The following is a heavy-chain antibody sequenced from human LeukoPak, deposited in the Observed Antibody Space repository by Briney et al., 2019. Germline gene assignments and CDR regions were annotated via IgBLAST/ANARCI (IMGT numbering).Heavy chain of an antibody. Sequence: PSETLSLTCTVSGGSISSYYWSWLRQPPGKGLEWXAYRHHSGSSNYNPSLESRVTVSVDTSNNQFSLRVTSVTAADTAVYYCARVVGSGWNYFDSWGQGTLVTVSS. CDR2: RHHSGSS. J-gene: IGHJ4*02. V-gene: IGHV4-59*01. D-gene: IGHD6-19*01. CDR3: ARVVGSGWNYFDS. CDR1: GGSISSYY.